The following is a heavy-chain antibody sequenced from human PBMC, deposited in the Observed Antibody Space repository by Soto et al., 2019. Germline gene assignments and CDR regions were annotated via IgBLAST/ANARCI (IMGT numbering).Heavy chain of an antibody. Sequence: KPSETLSLTCTVSGGSISSSSYYWGWIRQPPGKGLEWIGSIYYSGSTYYNPSLKSRVTISVDTSKNQFSLKLSSVTAADTAVYYCASQDYYYGMDVWGQGTTVTVSS. V-gene: IGHV4-39*01. CDR1: GGSISSSSYY. J-gene: IGHJ6*02. CDR2: IYYSGST. CDR3: ASQDYYYGMDV.